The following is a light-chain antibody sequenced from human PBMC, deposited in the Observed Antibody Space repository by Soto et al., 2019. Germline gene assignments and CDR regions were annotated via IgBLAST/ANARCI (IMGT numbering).Light chain of an antibody. J-gene: IGKJ3*01. CDR3: QQRSDWPPIFT. V-gene: IGKV3-11*01. Sequence: EIVLTQCPATLSLSPGERATLSCRASQSVSTYLAWYQQKPGQAPRLLIYGASNRATGIPARFSGSGSETDFTLTISSLEPEDFAVYYCQQRSDWPPIFTFGPGTKVDIK. CDR2: GAS. CDR1: QSVSTY.